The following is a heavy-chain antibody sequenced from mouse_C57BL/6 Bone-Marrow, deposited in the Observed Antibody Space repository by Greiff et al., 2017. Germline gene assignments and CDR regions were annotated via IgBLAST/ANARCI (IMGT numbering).Heavy chain of an antibody. Sequence: DVMLVESGGGLVKPGGSLKLSCAASGFTFSDYGMHWVRQAPEKGLEWVAYISSGSSTIYYADTVKGRITISRDNAKNTLFLQMTSLRSEDTAMYYCARGGGSSYWYFGVWGTGTTVTVSS. D-gene: IGHD1-1*01. CDR2: ISSGSSTI. J-gene: IGHJ1*03. V-gene: IGHV5-17*01. CDR3: ARGGGSSYWYFGV. CDR1: GFTFSDYG.